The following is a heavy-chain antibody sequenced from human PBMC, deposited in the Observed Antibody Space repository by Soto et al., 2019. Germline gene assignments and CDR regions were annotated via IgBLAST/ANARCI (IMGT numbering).Heavy chain of an antibody. CDR1: GYSFTSYW. D-gene: IGHD1-26*01. CDR2: IYPGDSDT. J-gene: IGHJ6*02. Sequence: PGEPLRISCKGSGYSFTSYWIGWVSQMPGKGLEWMGIIYPGDSDTRYSPSFQGQVTISADKSISTAYLQWSSLKASDTAMYYCATINTPVGATRRYYYGMDVWGQGTTVTVSS. CDR3: ATINTPVGATRRYYYGMDV. V-gene: IGHV5-51*01.